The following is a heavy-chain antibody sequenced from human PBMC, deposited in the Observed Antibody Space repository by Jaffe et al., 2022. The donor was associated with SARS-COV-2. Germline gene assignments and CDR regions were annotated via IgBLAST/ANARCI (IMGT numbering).Heavy chain of an antibody. CDR3: ARDSGVDVRTSWYNWFDP. Sequence: QVQLQESGPGLVKPSGTLSLTCAVSGGSISSSNWWSWVRQPPGKGLEWIGEIYHSGSTNYNPSLKSRVTISVDKSKNQFSLKLSSVTAADTAVYYCARDSGVDVRTSWYNWFDPWGQGTLVTVSS. D-gene: IGHD3-10*01. CDR2: IYHSGST. V-gene: IGHV4-4*02. CDR1: GGSISSSNW. J-gene: IGHJ5*02.